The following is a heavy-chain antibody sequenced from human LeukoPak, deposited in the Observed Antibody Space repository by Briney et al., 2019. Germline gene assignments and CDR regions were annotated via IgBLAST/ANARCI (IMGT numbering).Heavy chain of an antibody. V-gene: IGHV3-74*01. J-gene: IGHJ4*02. Sequence: GGSLRLSCAASGFTFSSYWMHWVRHAPGKGLVWVSRINSDGSSTSYADSVKGRFTISRDNAKNTLYLQMNSLRAEDTAVYYCARDGRDYYDSSGYYQTRVYFDYWAREPWSPSPQ. CDR1: GFTFSSYW. CDR3: ARDGRDYYDSSGYYQTRVYFDY. D-gene: IGHD3-22*01. CDR2: INSDGSST.